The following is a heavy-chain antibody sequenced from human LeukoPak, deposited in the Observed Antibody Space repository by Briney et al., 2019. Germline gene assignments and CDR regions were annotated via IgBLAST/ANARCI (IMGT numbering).Heavy chain of an antibody. Sequence: SETLSLTCTVSGGSISSYYWSWIRQPPGKGLEWIGYIYYSGSTNYNPSLKSRVTISVDTSKNQFSLRLSSVTAADTAVYYCARDYSDSNAYQYYFDQWGPGTLVTVSS. CDR3: ARDYSDSNAYQYYFDQ. J-gene: IGHJ4*02. D-gene: IGHD3-22*01. CDR1: GGSISSYY. V-gene: IGHV4-59*12. CDR2: IYYSGST.